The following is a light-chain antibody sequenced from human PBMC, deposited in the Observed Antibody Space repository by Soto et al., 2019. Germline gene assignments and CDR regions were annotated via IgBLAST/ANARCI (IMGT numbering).Light chain of an antibody. CDR3: LLYYGGVQL. Sequence: QAVVTQEPSLTVSPGGTVTLTCASSTGAVTSGNYPNWFQQKPGQAPTSLIHSTGDKHSWTPARFSGSLLGDKAALTLSALQPEDEADYYCLLYYGGVQLFGGRTKLTVL. CDR2: STG. J-gene: IGLJ3*02. V-gene: IGLV7-43*01. CDR1: TGAVTSGNY.